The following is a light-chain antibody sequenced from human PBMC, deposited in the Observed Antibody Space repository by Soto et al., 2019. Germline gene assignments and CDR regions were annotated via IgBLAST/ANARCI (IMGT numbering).Light chain of an antibody. CDR3: QQYFSFPWT. CDR1: QSVLYSSNNKNY. CDR2: WAS. Sequence: DIVMTQSPDSLAVSLGERATINCTSSQSVLYSSNNKNYLAWYQQRPGKPPNLLIYWASTRESGVPDRFSGSGSGKDFTLTIISLQAEDVAIYYGQQYFSFPWTFGQGTKVEIK. J-gene: IGKJ1*01. V-gene: IGKV4-1*01.